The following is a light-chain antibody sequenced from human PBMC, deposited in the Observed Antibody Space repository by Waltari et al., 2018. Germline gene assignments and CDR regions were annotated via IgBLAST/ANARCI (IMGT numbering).Light chain of an antibody. CDR1: SSNIGNNY. V-gene: IGLV1-51*02. CDR2: ENT. Sequence: QPVLTQPPSVSAAPGQRVTISCSGGSSNIGNNYVSWYRQFPGTAPKLLIHENTERPSGIPGRFSGSKSGTSATLDITGLQAGDEADYYCGTWDSSLSGAVFGGGTHLTVL. CDR3: GTWDSSLSGAV. J-gene: IGLJ7*01.